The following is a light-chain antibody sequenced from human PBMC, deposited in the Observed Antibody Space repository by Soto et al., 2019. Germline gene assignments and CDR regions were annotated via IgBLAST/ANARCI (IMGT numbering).Light chain of an antibody. Sequence: DIVMTQSPDSLAVSLGERATINCKSSQSVLYSSDNKNYLVWYQQKPGQPPKLLIYWASTRESGVPDRFSGSGSATDFTPTISSLQADDVPVYYYHQSYSSPWTLDQRTKVYIK. J-gene: IGKJ1*01. CDR3: HQSYSSPWT. CDR2: WAS. V-gene: IGKV4-1*01. CDR1: QSVLYSSDNKNY.